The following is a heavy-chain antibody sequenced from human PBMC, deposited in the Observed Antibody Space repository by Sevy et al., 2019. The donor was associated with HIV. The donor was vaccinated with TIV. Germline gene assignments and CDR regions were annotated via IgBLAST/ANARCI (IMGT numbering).Heavy chain of an antibody. CDR1: GFTVSSNY. V-gene: IGHV3-53*01. CDR2: IYSGGST. CDR3: ARGIAAALFQH. J-gene: IGHJ1*01. D-gene: IGHD6-13*01. Sequence: GGSLRLSCAASGFTVSSNYMSWVRRAPGKGLEWVSVIYSGGSTYYADSVKGRFTISRDNSKNTLYLQMNSLRAEDTAVYYCARGIAAALFQHWGQGTLVTVSS.